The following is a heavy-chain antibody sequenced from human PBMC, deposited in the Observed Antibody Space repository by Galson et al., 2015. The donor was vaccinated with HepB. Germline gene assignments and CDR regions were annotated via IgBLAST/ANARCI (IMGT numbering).Heavy chain of an antibody. CDR1: GFTFSSYA. CDR3: AKAKGKSGAFDI. J-gene: IGHJ3*02. V-gene: IGHV3-23*01. D-gene: IGHD3-10*01. CDR2: ISGSGGST. Sequence: LRLSCAASGFTFSSYAMSWVRQAPGKGLEWVSAISGSGGSTYYADSVKGRFTISRDNSKNTLYLQMNSLRAEDTAVYYCAKAKGKSGAFDIWGQGTMVTVSS.